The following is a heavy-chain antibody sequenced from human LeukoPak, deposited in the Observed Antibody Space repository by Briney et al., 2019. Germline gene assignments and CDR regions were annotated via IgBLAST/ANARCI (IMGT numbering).Heavy chain of an antibody. CDR3: AKDLGYAAGIDY. CDR1: GFAFSSYG. D-gene: IGHD6-13*01. Sequence: GGSLRLSCAASGFAFSSYGMHWVRQAPGKGLEWVAVIWYDGSNKYYADSVKGRFTISRDNSKNTLYLQMNSLRAEDTAVYYCAKDLGYAAGIDYWGQGTLVTVSS. V-gene: IGHV3-33*06. J-gene: IGHJ4*02. CDR2: IWYDGSNK.